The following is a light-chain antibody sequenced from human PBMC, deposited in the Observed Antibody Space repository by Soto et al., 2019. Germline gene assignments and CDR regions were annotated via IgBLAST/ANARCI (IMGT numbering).Light chain of an antibody. CDR3: QPYNDSRASIT. CDR2: GAS. J-gene: IGKJ5*01. Sequence: EIVMTQSPATLSVSPGERATLSCGASQSVRRNLAWYQQRPGQAPRLLIYGASTRPTGIPARFSGRGSGTAGTRTISRWQSEDFAVYYCQPYNDSRASITSGQGTRLELK. V-gene: IGKV3-15*01. CDR1: QSVRRN.